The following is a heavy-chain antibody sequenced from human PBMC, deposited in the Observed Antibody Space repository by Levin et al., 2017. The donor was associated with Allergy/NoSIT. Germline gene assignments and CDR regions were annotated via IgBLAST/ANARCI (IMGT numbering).Heavy chain of an antibody. D-gene: IGHD5-18*01. V-gene: IGHV4-34*01. Sequence: SETLSFTCAVHGGSFSDNYWSWIRQPPGKGLEWIGESNHGGITNYNPSLKSRVTISVDTSKNQFSLKLSSVTAADTALYYCAAYNYGSLDYWGQGTLVTVSS. J-gene: IGHJ4*02. CDR3: AAYNYGSLDY. CDR2: SNHGGIT. CDR1: GGSFSDNY.